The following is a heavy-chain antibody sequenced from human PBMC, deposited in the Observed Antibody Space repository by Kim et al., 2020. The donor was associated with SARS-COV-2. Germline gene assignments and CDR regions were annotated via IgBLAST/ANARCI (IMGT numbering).Heavy chain of an antibody. J-gene: IGHJ1*01. Sequence: GGSLRLSCVGSGFSLSGYAMNWVRQTPGRGLEWVSAISDTGETTHYTDSVKGRFTVSRDNSQNTVYLQMTSLRVEDTAIYYCAKEKYRSPAEYFHHWGQGTLVTVS. CDR2: ISDTGETT. CDR3: AKEKYRSPAEYFHH. V-gene: IGHV3-23*01. D-gene: IGHD6-13*01. CDR1: GFSLSGYA.